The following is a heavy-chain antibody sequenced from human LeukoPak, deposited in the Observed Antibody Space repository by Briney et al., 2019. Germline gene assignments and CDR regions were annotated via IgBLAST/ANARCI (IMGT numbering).Heavy chain of an antibody. Sequence: GGSLRLSCAASGFTFSTYVMSWVRQAPGKGLEWVSAVSGNGGSTNYAEFVTGRFTISRDNSKNTLYLQMNSLRAEDTAVYYCAKYRITMIVVGGAFDIWGQGTMVTVSS. CDR2: VSGNGGST. D-gene: IGHD3-22*01. J-gene: IGHJ3*02. CDR3: AKYRITMIVVGGAFDI. CDR1: GFTFSTYV. V-gene: IGHV3-23*01.